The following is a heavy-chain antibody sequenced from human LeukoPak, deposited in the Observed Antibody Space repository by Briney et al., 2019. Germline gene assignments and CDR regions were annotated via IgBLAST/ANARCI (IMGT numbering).Heavy chain of an antibody. CDR1: GFTFSSYR. Sequence: GGSVRLSCPACGFTFSSYRINWVRQARWKGLEWVSSISSSGSYIYYAGSVKGGFTISRDNAKNSLYLQMNSLGAEDTAVYYCARVRCSGGSCRYYFDYWGQGTLVTVSS. CDR3: ARVRCSGGSCRYYFDY. D-gene: IGHD2-15*01. CDR2: ISSSGSYI. J-gene: IGHJ4*02. V-gene: IGHV3-21*04.